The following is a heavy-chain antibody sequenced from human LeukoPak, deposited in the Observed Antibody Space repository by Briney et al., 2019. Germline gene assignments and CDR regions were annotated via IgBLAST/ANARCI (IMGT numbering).Heavy chain of an antibody. CDR2: ISYDGSNK. V-gene: IGHV3-30-3*01. Sequence: GGSLRLSCAASGFTFSSYAMHWVRQAPGKGLEWVAVISYDGSNKYYADSVKGRFTISRDNSKNTLYLQMNSLRAEDTAVYYCARDQYYDSSGYELDHWGQGTLVTVSS. CDR3: ARDQYYDSSGYELDH. CDR1: GFTFSSYA. J-gene: IGHJ4*02. D-gene: IGHD3-22*01.